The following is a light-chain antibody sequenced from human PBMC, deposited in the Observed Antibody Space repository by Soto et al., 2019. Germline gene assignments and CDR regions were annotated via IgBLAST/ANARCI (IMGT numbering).Light chain of an antibody. Sequence: EIVLTQFPGTLSLSPGERATLSCRASQSVSSSYLAWYQQKPGQAPRLLIYGASSRATGIPDRFSGSGSGTDFTLTISRLEPEDFAVYYCQQYGSWAFGQGTKVEIK. CDR3: QQYGSWA. CDR2: GAS. CDR1: QSVSSSY. V-gene: IGKV3-20*01. J-gene: IGKJ1*01.